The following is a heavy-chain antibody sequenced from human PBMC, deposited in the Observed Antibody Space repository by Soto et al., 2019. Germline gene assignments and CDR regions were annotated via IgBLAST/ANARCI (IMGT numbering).Heavy chain of an antibody. CDR3: AAYDILTVYFPQYSFDY. CDR1: GGSLGSTSYY. V-gene: IGHV4-39*02. J-gene: IGHJ4*02. Sequence: SETLSLTCTVSGGSLGSTSYYWGWIRQPPGKGLEWIGSFFYSGNTSYTPSLQIRVAISIDTSNTHFSLKLSSATAADTAVFFCAAYDILTVYFPQYSFDYWGQGALVTVSS. D-gene: IGHD3-9*01. CDR2: FFYSGNT.